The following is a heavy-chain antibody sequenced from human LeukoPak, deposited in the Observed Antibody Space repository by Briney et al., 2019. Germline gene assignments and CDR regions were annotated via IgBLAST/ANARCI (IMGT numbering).Heavy chain of an antibody. CDR3: ARLRGSYSLDY. CDR2: IKQDGSEK. Sequence: GGSLRLSCAASGFTFSSFWMIWVRQAPGKGLEWVANIKQDGSEKYYVDSVKGRFTISRDNAKNSLYLQMNSLRADDTAVYYCARLRGSYSLDYWGQGTLVTVSS. D-gene: IGHD1-26*01. V-gene: IGHV3-7*01. J-gene: IGHJ4*02. CDR1: GFTFSSFW.